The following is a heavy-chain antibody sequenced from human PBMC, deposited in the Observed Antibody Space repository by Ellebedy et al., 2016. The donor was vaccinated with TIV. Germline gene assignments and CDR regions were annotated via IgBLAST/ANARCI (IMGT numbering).Heavy chain of an antibody. CDR2: INTNSGGT. V-gene: IGHV1-2*02. CDR3: AREGDGYSSGWYYFDY. D-gene: IGHD6-19*01. J-gene: IGHJ4*02. Sequence: ASVKVSCXASGYTFTGYYMHWARQAPGQGLEWMGWINTNSGGTNYAQKFQGRVTMTRDTSISTAYMELRRLRSDDTAVYSCAREGDGYSSGWYYFDYWGQGTLVTVSS. CDR1: GYTFTGYY.